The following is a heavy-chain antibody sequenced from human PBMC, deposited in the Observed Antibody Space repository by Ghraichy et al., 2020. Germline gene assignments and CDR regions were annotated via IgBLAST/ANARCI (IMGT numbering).Heavy chain of an antibody. CDR1: GGTFSSYA. V-gene: IGHV1-69*13. J-gene: IGHJ3*02. CDR2: IIPIFGTA. Sequence: SVKVSCKASGGTFSSYAISWVRQAPGQGLEWMGGIIPIFGTANYAQKFQGRVTITADESTSTAYMELSSLRSEDTAVYYCARAPTSGYYHHLEDIWGQGTMVTVSS. CDR3: ARAPTSGYYHHLEDI. D-gene: IGHD3-22*01.